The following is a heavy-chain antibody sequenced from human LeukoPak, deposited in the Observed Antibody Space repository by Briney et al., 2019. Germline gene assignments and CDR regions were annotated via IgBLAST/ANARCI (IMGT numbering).Heavy chain of an antibody. CDR3: ARELEYSSSHDAFDI. CDR2: IYHTGST. Sequence: SETLSLTCSVSGGSISSGDYYWSWIRQPPGKGLEWIGYIYHTGSTYYNPSLKSRVTISVDRSKNQFSLKLSSVTAADTAVYYCARELEYSSSHDAFDIWGQGTMVTVSS. J-gene: IGHJ3*02. CDR1: GGSISSGDYY. D-gene: IGHD6-6*01. V-gene: IGHV4-30-2*01.